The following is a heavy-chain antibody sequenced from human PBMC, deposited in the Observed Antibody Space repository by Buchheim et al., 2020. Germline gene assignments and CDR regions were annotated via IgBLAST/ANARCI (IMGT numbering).Heavy chain of an antibody. J-gene: IGHJ4*02. CDR2: IYSGGST. Sequence: EVQLVESGGGLVQPGGSLRLSCAASGFTVSSNYMSWVRQAPGKGLEWVSVIYSGGSTYYADSVKGRFTISSDNYKNTLYLKMNSLRAEDTAVYYCARDYGSGWSFFDYWGQGTL. CDR1: GFTVSSNY. V-gene: IGHV3-66*01. D-gene: IGHD6-19*01. CDR3: ARDYGSGWSFFDY.